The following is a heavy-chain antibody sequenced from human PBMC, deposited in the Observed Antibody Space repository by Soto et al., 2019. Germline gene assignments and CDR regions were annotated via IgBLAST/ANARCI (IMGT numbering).Heavy chain of an antibody. Sequence: SETLSLTCAFYGGSFSGYYWSLIRQPPGKGLEWIGEINHSGSTNYNPSLKSRVTISVDTSKNQFSLKLSSVTAADTAVYYCAIRDRLAITNRFDPWGQGTLVTVSS. J-gene: IGHJ5*02. V-gene: IGHV4-34*01. CDR1: GGSFSGYY. D-gene: IGHD3-9*01. CDR3: AIRDRLAITNRFDP. CDR2: INHSGST.